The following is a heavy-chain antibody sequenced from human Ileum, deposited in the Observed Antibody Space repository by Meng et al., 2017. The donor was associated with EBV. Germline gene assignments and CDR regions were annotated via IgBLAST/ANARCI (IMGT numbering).Heavy chain of an antibody. J-gene: IGHJ4*02. Sequence: QVQLEQSGADVKKPGSSVKVPCTASGGTLSTYSISWVRQAPGQGLEWMGGIIPISETTQYAQKFQGRVTIIADRSTNTVYMELSSLRSDDTAVYYCSRGGDSSGWYWYFDFWGQGTVVTVSS. CDR1: GGTLSTYS. CDR2: IIPISETT. CDR3: SRGGDSSGWYWYFDF. V-gene: IGHV1-69*06. D-gene: IGHD6-19*01.